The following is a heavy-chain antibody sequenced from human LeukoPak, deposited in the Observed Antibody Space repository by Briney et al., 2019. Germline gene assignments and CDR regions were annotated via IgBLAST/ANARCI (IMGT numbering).Heavy chain of an antibody. CDR1: GYTFTGYY. Sequence: ASVKVSCKASGYTFTGYYMHWVRQAPGQGLEWMGWINPNSGGTNYAQKFQGRVTMTRDTSISTAYMELSRLRSDDTAVYYCARQQTSGYSSSWYGGDFDYWGQGTLATVSS. CDR3: ARQQTSGYSSSWYGGDFDY. D-gene: IGHD6-13*01. V-gene: IGHV1-2*02. J-gene: IGHJ4*02. CDR2: INPNSGGT.